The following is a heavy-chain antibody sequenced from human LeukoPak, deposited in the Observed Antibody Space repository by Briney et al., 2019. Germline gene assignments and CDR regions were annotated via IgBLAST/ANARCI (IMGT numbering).Heavy chain of an antibody. CDR2: IYYSGST. CDR3: ARRNGQDIVATFRRRYYFDY. D-gene: IGHD5-12*01. CDR1: GGSISSYY. V-gene: IGHV4-59*12. Sequence: PSETLSLTCTVSGGSISSYYWSWIRQPPGKGLEWIGYIYYSGSTNYNPSLKSRVTISINTSKNQFSLKLSSVTAADTAVYYRARRNGQDIVATFRRRYYFDYWGQGTLVTVSS. J-gene: IGHJ4*02.